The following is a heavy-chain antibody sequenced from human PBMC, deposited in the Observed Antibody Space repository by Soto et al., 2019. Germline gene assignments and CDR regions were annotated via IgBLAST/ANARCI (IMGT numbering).Heavy chain of an antibody. CDR3: ASRSSTAWGYGMDV. Sequence: XSVKVSCKASGYTFTSYAMHWVRQAPGQRLEWMGWINAGNGNTKYSQKFQGRVTITRDTSASTAYMELSSLRSEDTAVYYCASRSSTAWGYGMDVWGQGTTVTVSS. CDR1: GYTFTSYA. V-gene: IGHV1-3*01. D-gene: IGHD6-6*01. J-gene: IGHJ6*02. CDR2: INAGNGNT.